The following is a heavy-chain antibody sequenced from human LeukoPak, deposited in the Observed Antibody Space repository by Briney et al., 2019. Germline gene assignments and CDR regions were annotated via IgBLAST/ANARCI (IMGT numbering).Heavy chain of an antibody. CDR2: IRSKAYGGTT. J-gene: IGHJ6*02. CDR1: GFTFGDYA. D-gene: IGHD5-12*01. CDR3: TTYDPSNYYGMDV. Sequence: GGSLRLSCTASGFTFGDYAMTWVRQAPGKGLEWVGFIRSKAYGGTTEFAASVKGRFIIPRDDSKSIAYLQMNSLKTEDTAVYYCTTYDPSNYYGMDVWGQGTTVTVSS. V-gene: IGHV3-49*04.